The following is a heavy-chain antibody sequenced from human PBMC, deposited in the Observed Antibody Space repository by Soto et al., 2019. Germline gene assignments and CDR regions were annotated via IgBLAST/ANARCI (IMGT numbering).Heavy chain of an antibody. CDR2: ISGSGSDT. CDR1: GLPFSSYA. Sequence: EVHLLESGGGLVQPGGSLRLSCATSGLPFSSYAINWVRQAPGKGLEWVSLISGSGSDTYYADSVKGRFTISRDTSTNTVYLQMNSLIAGDTAVYFCAKVQCITTQCVEGYYHYVLDVWGQGTTVTVSS. V-gene: IGHV3-23*01. J-gene: IGHJ6*02. D-gene: IGHD3-10*01. CDR3: AKVQCITTQCVEGYYHYVLDV.